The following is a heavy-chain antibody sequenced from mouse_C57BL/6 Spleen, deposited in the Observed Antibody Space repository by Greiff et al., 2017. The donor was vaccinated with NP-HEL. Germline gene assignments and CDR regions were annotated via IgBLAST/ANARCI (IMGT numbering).Heavy chain of an antibody. J-gene: IGHJ2*01. CDR2: ISDGGSYT. D-gene: IGHD2-2*01. CDR3: ARARLPGPYYFDY. CDR1: GFTFSSYA. Sequence: EVKLQESGGGLVKPGGSLKLSCAASGFTFSSYAMSWVRQTPEKRLEWVATISDGGSYTYYPDNVKGRFTISRDNAKNNLYLQMSHLKSEDTAMYYCARARLPGPYYFDYWGQGTTLTVSS. V-gene: IGHV5-4*03.